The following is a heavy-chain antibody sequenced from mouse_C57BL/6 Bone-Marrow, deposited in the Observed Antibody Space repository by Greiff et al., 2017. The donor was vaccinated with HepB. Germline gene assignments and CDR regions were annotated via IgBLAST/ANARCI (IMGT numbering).Heavy chain of an antibody. Sequence: LQLQESGPELVKPGASVKISCKASGYAFSSSWMNWVKQRPGKGLEWIGRIYPGDGDTNYNGKFKGKATLTADKSSSTAYMQLSSLTSEDSAVYFCALTTAFDYWGQGTTLTVSS. D-gene: IGHD1-2*01. CDR1: GYAFSSSW. J-gene: IGHJ2*01. CDR3: ALTTAFDY. V-gene: IGHV1-82*01. CDR2: IYPGDGDT.